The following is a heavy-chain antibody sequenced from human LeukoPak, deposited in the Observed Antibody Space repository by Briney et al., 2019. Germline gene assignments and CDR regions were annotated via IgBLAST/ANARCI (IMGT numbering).Heavy chain of an antibody. J-gene: IGHJ6*02. D-gene: IGHD6-19*01. CDR1: GYTFTSYY. CDR2: INTNTGNP. CDR3: ATAPRGIAVAGSGGLYYYGMDV. Sequence: ASVKVSCKASGYTFTSYYMHWVRQAPGQGLEWMGWINTNTGNPTYAQGFTGRFVFSLDTSVSTAYLQISSLKAEDTAVYYCATAPRGIAVAGSGGLYYYGMDVWGQGTTVTVSS. V-gene: IGHV7-4-1*02.